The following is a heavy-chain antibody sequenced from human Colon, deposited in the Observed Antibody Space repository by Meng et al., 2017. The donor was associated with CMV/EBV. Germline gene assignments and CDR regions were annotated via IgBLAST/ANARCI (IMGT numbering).Heavy chain of an antibody. Sequence: ASAKVSCKAPNHNFRTYGISWVRQAPGQGLEWVGFISPYTGITASAYKVQGRVTFTADTSTSTAYMELRSLRFDDTAVYYCARVGDYPGGYYDSWGQGTLVTVSS. J-gene: IGHJ4*02. CDR3: ARVGDYPGGYYDS. D-gene: IGHD3-10*01. V-gene: IGHV1-18*01. CDR2: ISPYTGIT. CDR1: NHNFRTYG.